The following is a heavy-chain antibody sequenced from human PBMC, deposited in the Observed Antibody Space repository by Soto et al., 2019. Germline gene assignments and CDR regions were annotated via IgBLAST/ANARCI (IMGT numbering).Heavy chain of an antibody. CDR2: ISDSGNT. D-gene: IGHD6-19*01. CDR3: VRGNSGWSPYRSRLFHFYYMDV. Sequence: SETLSLTCTVSGGSISSYYWTWIRQPPGKGLEWLGYISDSGNTNYNPSLKSRVAMSIDTSKRQLPLNLWSLTAADTAVYYCVRGNSGWSPYRSRLFHFYYMDVWGKGTTVTVSS. CDR1: GGSISSYY. V-gene: IGHV4-59*08. J-gene: IGHJ6*03.